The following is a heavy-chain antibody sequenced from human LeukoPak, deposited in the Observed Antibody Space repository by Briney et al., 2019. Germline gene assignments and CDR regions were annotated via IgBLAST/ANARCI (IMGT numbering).Heavy chain of an antibody. V-gene: IGHV3-66*01. Sequence: GGSLRLSCAASGFTISSNYMIWVRQAPEKRLEWVSVIYSGGSSYYADSVKGRFTISRDSSENTLYLHMNGLRAEDTAVYYCARSKQLAFDCWGQGTLVTVSS. D-gene: IGHD6-13*01. J-gene: IGHJ4*02. CDR2: IYSGGSS. CDR3: ARSKQLAFDC. CDR1: GFTISSNY.